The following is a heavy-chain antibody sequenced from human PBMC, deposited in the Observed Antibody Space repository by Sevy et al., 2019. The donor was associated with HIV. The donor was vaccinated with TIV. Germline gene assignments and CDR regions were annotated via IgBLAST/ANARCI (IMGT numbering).Heavy chain of an antibody. D-gene: IGHD4-17*01. J-gene: IGHJ4*02. CDR3: ARDLPPSATTVAHFDH. CDR1: GFTFRSYE. Sequence: GGSLRLSCAASGFTFRSYEMNWVRQAPGKGLEWVSYISNSGTTISYSDSVRGRFTISRDNARNSLYLQMNSLRGEDTAVYYCARDLPPSATTVAHFDHWGQGTLVTVSS. V-gene: IGHV3-48*03. CDR2: ISNSGTTI.